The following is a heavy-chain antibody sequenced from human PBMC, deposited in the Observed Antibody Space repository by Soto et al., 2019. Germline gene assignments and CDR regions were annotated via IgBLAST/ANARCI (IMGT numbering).Heavy chain of an antibody. CDR2: IRSKANSYAT. V-gene: IGHV3-73*01. CDR3: TRGPPDYFDY. Sequence: GGSLRLSCAASGVTFSGSAMHWVRQASGKGLEWVGRIRSKANSYATTYAASVKGRLTISRDDSKNTAYLQMNSLKTEYTAVYYCTRGPPDYFDYWGQGTLVTVSS. J-gene: IGHJ4*02. CDR1: GVTFSGSA.